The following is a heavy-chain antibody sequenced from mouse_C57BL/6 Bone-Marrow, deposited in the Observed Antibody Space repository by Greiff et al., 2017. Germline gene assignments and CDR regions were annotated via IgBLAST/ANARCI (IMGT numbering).Heavy chain of an antibody. CDR2: IDPSDRYT. Sequence: QVQLQQPGAELVMPGASVKLSCKASGYTFTSYWMHWVKQRPGQGLEWIGEIDPSDRYTNYNQKFKGKSTLTVDKSSSTAYMQLSSLTSEDSAVYYCARFHYDYDGYYAMDYWGQGTSVTVSS. CDR1: GYTFTSYW. D-gene: IGHD2-4*01. CDR3: ARFHYDYDGYYAMDY. V-gene: IGHV1-69*01. J-gene: IGHJ4*01.